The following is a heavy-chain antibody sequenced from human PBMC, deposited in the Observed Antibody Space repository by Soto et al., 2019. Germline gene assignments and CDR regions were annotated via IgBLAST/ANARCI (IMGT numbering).Heavy chain of an antibody. CDR1: GYSFRNYY. J-gene: IGHJ4*02. CDR3: ARGHWSLDY. Sequence: GGSLRLSCAASGYSFRNYYMIWIRQAPGKGLEWVSYIIPSGSGIYYADSVKGRFTVSRDNAKSSLFLQMNSLRAEDTAVYYCARGHWSLDYWGQGTVVTVSS. V-gene: IGHV3-11*01. CDR2: IIPSGSGI. D-gene: IGHD1-1*01.